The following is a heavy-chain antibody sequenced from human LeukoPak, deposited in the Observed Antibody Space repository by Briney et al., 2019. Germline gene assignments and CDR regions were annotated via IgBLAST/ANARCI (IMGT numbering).Heavy chain of an antibody. D-gene: IGHD6-19*01. CDR1: KIIFSGYG. CDR3: AKVGSGWYGVDY. CDR2: IRYDGTNK. V-gene: IGHV3-30*02. J-gene: IGHJ4*02. Sequence: PGGSLRLSCVASKIIFSGYGIHWVRQAPGKGLEWVAFIRYDGTNKYYTDSVKGRFTISRDNSKNTLYLQMNSPRDDDTAVYYCAKVGSGWYGVDYWGQGTLVTVSS.